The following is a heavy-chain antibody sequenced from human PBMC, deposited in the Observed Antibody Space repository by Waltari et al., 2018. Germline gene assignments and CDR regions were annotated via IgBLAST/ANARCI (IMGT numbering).Heavy chain of an antibody. CDR1: GYTFTSYY. J-gene: IGHJ4*02. V-gene: IGHV1-46*01. Sequence: QVQLVQSGAEVKKPGASVKVSCKASGYTFTSYYMHWVRQAPGQGLEWMGIINPSGGSTSYAQKCQGRVTMTRDTSTSTVYMELSSLRSEDTAVYYCARVAGKGYYFDYWGQGTLVTVSS. CDR2: INPSGGST. D-gene: IGHD6-19*01. CDR3: ARVAGKGYYFDY.